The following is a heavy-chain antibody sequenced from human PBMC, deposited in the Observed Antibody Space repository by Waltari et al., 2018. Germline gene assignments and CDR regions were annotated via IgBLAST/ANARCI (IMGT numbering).Heavy chain of an antibody. J-gene: IGHJ4*02. D-gene: IGHD3-3*01. CDR2: INHSGST. V-gene: IGHV4-34*01. CDR1: GGSFSGYS. CDR3: ARGRGITIFGVAMYYFDY. Sequence: QVQLPQWGAGLLKPSETLSLTCAVYGGSFSGYSWRWIRQPPAKGLEWIGEINHSGSTNYNPSLKSRVTISVDTSKNQFSLKLSSVTAADTAVYYCARGRGITIFGVAMYYFDYWGQGTLVTVSS.